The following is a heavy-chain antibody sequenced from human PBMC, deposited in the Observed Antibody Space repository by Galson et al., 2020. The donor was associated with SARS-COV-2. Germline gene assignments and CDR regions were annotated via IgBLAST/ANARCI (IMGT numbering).Heavy chain of an antibody. CDR2: IRYDGSNK. Sequence: LSLTCAASGFTFSSYGMHWVRQAPGKGLEWVAFIRYDGSNKYYADSVKGRFTISRDNSKNTLYLQMNSLRAEDTAVYYCAKDRYYDILTGQPFDYWGQGTLVTVSS. V-gene: IGHV3-30*02. D-gene: IGHD3-9*01. CDR1: GFTFSSYG. J-gene: IGHJ4*02. CDR3: AKDRYYDILTGQPFDY.